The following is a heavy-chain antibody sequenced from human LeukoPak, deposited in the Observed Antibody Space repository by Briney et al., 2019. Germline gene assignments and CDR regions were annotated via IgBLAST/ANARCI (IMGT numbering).Heavy chain of an antibody. CDR1: GYTFTSYY. CDR2: IDPSGGST. J-gene: IGHJ5*02. D-gene: IGHD1-26*01. CDR3: ARAQSGSDLGNWFDP. V-gene: IGHV1-46*01. Sequence: GASVKVSCKTSGYTFTSYYIHWVRQAPGQGLEWMGLIDPSGGSTSYAQNFQGRVTVTRDTSTSTVYMELSSLRSEDTAVYYCARAQSGSDLGNWFDPWGQGTLVTVSS.